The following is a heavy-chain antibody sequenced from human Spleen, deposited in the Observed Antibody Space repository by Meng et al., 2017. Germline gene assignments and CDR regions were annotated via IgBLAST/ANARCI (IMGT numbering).Heavy chain of an antibody. CDR3: ARAGIAAAGTLKAEYFQH. CDR2: IIHSGGST. J-gene: IGHJ1*01. CDR1: GFTFSSYA. Sequence: GGSLRLSCAASGFTFSSYAMSWVRQAPGKGLEWVSNIIHSGGSTYYADSVKGRFTISRHNSKSTLYLQMNSLRAEDTAVYYCARAGIAAAGTLKAEYFQHWGQGTLVTVSS. D-gene: IGHD6-13*01. V-gene: IGHV3-23*01.